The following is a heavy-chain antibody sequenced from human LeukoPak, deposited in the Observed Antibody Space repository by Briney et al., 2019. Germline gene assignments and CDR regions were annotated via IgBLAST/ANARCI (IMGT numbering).Heavy chain of an antibody. CDR2: IYTSGST. CDR1: GGSISSYY. V-gene: IGHV4-4*07. J-gene: IGHJ3*02. CDR3: ARGKSSSWYLDAFDI. D-gene: IGHD6-13*01. Sequence: SETLSLTCTVSGGSISSYYWSWIRQPAGKGLEWIGRIYTSGSTNYNPSLKSRVTMSVDTSKNQFSLKLSSVTAADTAVYYCARGKSSSWYLDAFDIWGQGTMVTVSS.